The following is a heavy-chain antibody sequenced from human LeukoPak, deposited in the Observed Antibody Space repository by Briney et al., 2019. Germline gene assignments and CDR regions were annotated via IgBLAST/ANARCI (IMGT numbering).Heavy chain of an antibody. V-gene: IGHV4-61*02. CDR1: GDSITTNNYY. CDR3: ARVGSSDTAMAQFDY. D-gene: IGHD5-18*01. Sequence: SETLSLTCTVSGDSITTNNYYWSWIRQPAGKGLEWIGRIYASGNTNYNPSLKSRVTISVDTSKNQFSLKLSSVTAADTAVYYCARVGSSDTAMAQFDYWGQGTLVTVSS. J-gene: IGHJ4*02. CDR2: IYASGNT.